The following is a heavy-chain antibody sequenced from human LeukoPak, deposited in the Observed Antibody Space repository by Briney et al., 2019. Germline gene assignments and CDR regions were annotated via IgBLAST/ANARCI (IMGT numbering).Heavy chain of an antibody. D-gene: IGHD3-22*01. Sequence: SETLSLTCTVSGGSISSYYWSWIRQPAGKGLEWIGRIYTSGSTNYNPSLKSRVTMSVDTSKNQFSLKLSSVTAADTAAYYCASSSFYYDSSGSLYNWGQGTLVTVSS. CDR2: IYTSGST. J-gene: IGHJ4*02. CDR1: GGSISSYY. CDR3: ASSSFYYDSSGSLYN. V-gene: IGHV4-4*07.